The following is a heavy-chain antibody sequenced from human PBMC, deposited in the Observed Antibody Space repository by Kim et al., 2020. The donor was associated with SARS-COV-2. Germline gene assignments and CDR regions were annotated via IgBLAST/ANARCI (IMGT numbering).Heavy chain of an antibody. J-gene: IGHJ4*02. CDR3: ARDICGGDCYGY. CDR2: ISYDGSNK. CDR1: GFTFSSYA. D-gene: IGHD2-21*02. Sequence: GGSLRLSCAASGFTFSSYAMHWVRQAPGKGLEWVAVISYDGSNKYYADSVKGRFTISRDNSKNTLYLQMNSLRAEDTAVYYCARDICGGDCYGYWGQGTLVTVSS. V-gene: IGHV3-30-3*01.